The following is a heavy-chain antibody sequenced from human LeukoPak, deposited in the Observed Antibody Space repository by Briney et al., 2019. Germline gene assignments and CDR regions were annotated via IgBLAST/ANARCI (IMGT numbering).Heavy chain of an antibody. V-gene: IGHV4-39*01. D-gene: IGHD2-8*01. CDR3: ARASFNVVFGNWFDP. Sequence: SETLSLTCTVSSGSIGSSSNYWGRIRQAPGKGLEWIGNVYYSGSTFYYPSLKSRVTISVDTSKNQFSLKLRSVTAADTAIYYCARASFNVVFGNWFDPWGQGTLVTVSS. CDR1: SGSIGSSSNY. J-gene: IGHJ5*02. CDR2: VYYSGST.